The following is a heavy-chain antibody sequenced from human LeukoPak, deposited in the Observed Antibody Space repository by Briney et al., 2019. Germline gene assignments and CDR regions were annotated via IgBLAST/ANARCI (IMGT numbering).Heavy chain of an antibody. CDR3: ARAAGETYDFWSGFAFWFDP. D-gene: IGHD3-3*01. CDR1: GDSMNNYY. J-gene: IGHJ5*02. Sequence: SETLFLTCIVSGDSMNNYYWSWIRQPPGKGLEWIGYIYHTGITNYNPSLESRVTISVDTSKNQFSLKLSSVTAADTAVYYCARAAGETYDFWSGFAFWFDPWGQGTLVTVSS. CDR2: IYHTGIT. V-gene: IGHV4-59*01.